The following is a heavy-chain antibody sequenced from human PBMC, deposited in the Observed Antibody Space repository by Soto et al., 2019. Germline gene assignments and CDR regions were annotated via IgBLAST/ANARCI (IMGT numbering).Heavy chain of an antibody. CDR2: ISVFNGNT. D-gene: IGHD2-15*01. J-gene: IGHJ3*01. Sequence: QVQLGQSGAEVKKPGASVKVSFKTSGYTFTGYGINWVRQAPGHGLEWMGWISVFNGNTKYGQNIQDRVIMTTDTSTSTAYMELRSLRSDDTAVYFCGRDGSGGIIDSWGQGTMLSVSS. CDR3: GRDGSGGIIDS. V-gene: IGHV1-18*01. CDR1: GYTFTGYG.